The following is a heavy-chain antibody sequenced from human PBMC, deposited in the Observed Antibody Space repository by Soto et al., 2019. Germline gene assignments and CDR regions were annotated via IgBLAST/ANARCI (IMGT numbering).Heavy chain of an antibody. CDR3: AISRYYDSSGYSPYYFDY. J-gene: IGHJ4*02. D-gene: IGHD3-22*01. CDR2: IIPILGIA. CDR1: GGTFSSYT. V-gene: IGHV1-69*02. Sequence: QVQLVQSGAEVKKPGSSVKVSCKASGGTFSSYTISWVRQAPGQGLEWMGRIIPILGIANYAQKFQGRLTITADKSASTAYMELSSLRSEDTAVYYCAISRYYDSSGYSPYYFDYLGQGTLVTVSS.